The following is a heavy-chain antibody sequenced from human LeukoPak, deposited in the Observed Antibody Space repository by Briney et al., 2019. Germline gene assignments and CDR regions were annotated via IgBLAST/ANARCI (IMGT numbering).Heavy chain of an antibody. Sequence: GGSLRLSCAASWFTFRDFSMHLVRQAPGKGLGVVSLVSGDGGVTHYADSVKGRFTISRDNSKNSLYLQMSSLRVEDTAFYYCAKGNNSLSFNFDYWGQGTMVTVSS. J-gene: IGHJ4*02. V-gene: IGHV3-43*02. CDR2: VSGDGGVT. CDR1: WFTFRDFS. D-gene: IGHD2/OR15-2a*01. CDR3: AKGNNSLSFNFDY.